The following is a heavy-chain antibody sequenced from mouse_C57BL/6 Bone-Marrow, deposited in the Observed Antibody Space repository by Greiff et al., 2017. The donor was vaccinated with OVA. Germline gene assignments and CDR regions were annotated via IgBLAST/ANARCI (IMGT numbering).Heavy chain of an antibody. CDR2: INPNNGGT. D-gene: IGHD1-1*01. V-gene: IGHV1-26*01. CDR3: AIPYYGSSFYAMDY. J-gene: IGHJ4*01. CDR1: GYTFTDYY. Sequence: EVQLQQSGPELVKPGASVKISCKASGYTFTDYYMNWVKQSHGKSLEWIGDINPNNGGTSYNQKFKGKATLTVDKSSSTAYMELRSLTSEDSAVYYCAIPYYGSSFYAMDYWGQGTSVTVSS.